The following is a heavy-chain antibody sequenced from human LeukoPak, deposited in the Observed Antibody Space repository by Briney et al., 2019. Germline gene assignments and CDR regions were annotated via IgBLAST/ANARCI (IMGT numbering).Heavy chain of an antibody. CDR3: ARVYLGIMDV. Sequence: ASETLSLTCAVYGGSFSGYYWSWIRQPPGKGLEWIGEINHSGSTNYNPSLKSRVTISVDTSKNQFSLKLSSVTAADTAVYYCARVYLGIMDVWGKGTTVTISS. CDR1: GGSFSGYY. V-gene: IGHV4-34*01. CDR2: INHSGST. D-gene: IGHD7-27*01. J-gene: IGHJ6*03.